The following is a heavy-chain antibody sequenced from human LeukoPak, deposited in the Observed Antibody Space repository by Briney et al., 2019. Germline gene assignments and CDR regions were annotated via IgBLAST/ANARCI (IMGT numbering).Heavy chain of an antibody. CDR1: GASISSTFYY. V-gene: IGHV4-39*07. CDR2: IYYSGSI. J-gene: IGHJ4*02. D-gene: IGHD2-2*01. CDR3: ARDPVVPAATSFDY. Sequence: PSETLSLTCTVSGASISSTFYYLGWIRQPPGKGLEWIGNIYYSGSIFYNPSLKSRVTISVDTSKNQFSLKLSSVTAADTAVYYCARDPVVPAATSFDYWGQGTLVTVSS.